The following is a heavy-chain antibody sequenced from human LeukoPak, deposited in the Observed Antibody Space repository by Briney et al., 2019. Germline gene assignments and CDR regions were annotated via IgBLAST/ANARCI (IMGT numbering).Heavy chain of an antibody. V-gene: IGHV3-7*01. J-gene: IGHJ4*02. CDR1: GFTFSNYR. CDR3: ARGVYFLDY. Sequence: GGSLRLSCAASGFTFSNYRMTWVRQAPGKGLEWVANIKQDGSEKYHVDSVKGRFTISRDNAKNLLYLQMNSLRAEDTAVYYCARGVYFLDYWGQGTLVTVSS. CDR2: IKQDGSEK. D-gene: IGHD2/OR15-2a*01.